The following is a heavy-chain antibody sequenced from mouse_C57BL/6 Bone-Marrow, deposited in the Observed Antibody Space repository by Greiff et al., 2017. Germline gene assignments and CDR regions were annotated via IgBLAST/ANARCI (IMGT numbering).Heavy chain of an antibody. D-gene: IGHD2-3*01. Sequence: EVKLVESGEGLVKPGGSLKLSCAASGFTFSSYAMSWVRQTPEKRLEWVAYISSGGDYIYYADTVKGRFTISRDNARNTLYLQMSSLKAEDTAMYYCTRVMIYFDYWGQGTTLTVSS. CDR1: GFTFSSYA. CDR3: TRVMIYFDY. J-gene: IGHJ2*01. V-gene: IGHV5-9-1*02. CDR2: ISSGGDYI.